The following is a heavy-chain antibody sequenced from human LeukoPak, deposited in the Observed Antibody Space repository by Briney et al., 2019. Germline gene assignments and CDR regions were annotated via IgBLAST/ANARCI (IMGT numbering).Heavy chain of an antibody. D-gene: IGHD5-18*01. J-gene: IGHJ6*03. Sequence: SETLSLTCTVSGGSISSRSYYWGWIRQPPGKGLEWVGEINHSGTTDYNPFLQSRVTISLDTSKNQFSLKVTSVTAADTAVYYCARVRLPPYCYYYYYMDVWGTGTTVTVSS. V-gene: IGHV4-39*07. CDR1: GGSISSRSYY. CDR2: INHSGTT. CDR3: ARVRLPPYCYYYYYMDV.